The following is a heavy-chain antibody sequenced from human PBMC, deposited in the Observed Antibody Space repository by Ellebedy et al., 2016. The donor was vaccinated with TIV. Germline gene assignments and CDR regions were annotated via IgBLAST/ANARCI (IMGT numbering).Heavy chain of an antibody. Sequence: GGSLRLSCAASGFTVSNTYMGWVRQAPGKGLDWVSVIYSGGSTYYADSVKGRFTISRDNSKNTLLLQMNSLRAEDTAVYYCGTPGGYVSGFGQWGQGTLVIVSS. J-gene: IGHJ4*02. V-gene: IGHV3-53*01. CDR3: GTPGGYVSGFGQ. CDR2: IYSGGST. CDR1: GFTVSNTY. D-gene: IGHD2-15*01.